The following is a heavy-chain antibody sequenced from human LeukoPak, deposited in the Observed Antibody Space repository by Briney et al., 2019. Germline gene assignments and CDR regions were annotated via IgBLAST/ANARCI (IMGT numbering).Heavy chain of an antibody. V-gene: IGHV1-8*03. Sequence: ASVKVSCKASGYTFTSYDINWVRQATGQGLEWMGWMNPNSGNTGYAQKFQGRVTITRNTSISTAYMELSNLRSEDTAVYYCARDQGNPHLYYFDYWGQGTLVTVSS. CDR3: ARDQGNPHLYYFDY. J-gene: IGHJ4*02. CDR2: MNPNSGNT. CDR1: GYTFTSYD. D-gene: IGHD1-14*01.